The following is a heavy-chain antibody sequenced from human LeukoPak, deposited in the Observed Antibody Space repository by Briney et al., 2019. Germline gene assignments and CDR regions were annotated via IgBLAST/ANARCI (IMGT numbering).Heavy chain of an antibody. CDR2: IYYSGST. CDR1: GGSISSGDYY. D-gene: IGHD2-2*02. Sequence: PSETLSLTCTVSGGSISSGDYYWSWIRQPPGKGLEWIGYIYYSGSTYYNPSLKSRVTISVDTSKNQFSLKLSSVTAADTAVYYCAGEVPAAIWSHFDYWGQGTLLTVSS. J-gene: IGHJ4*02. CDR3: AGEVPAAIWSHFDY. V-gene: IGHV4-30-4*08.